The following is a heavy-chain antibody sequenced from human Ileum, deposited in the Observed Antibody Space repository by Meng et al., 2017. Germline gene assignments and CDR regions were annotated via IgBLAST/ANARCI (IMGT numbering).Heavy chain of an antibody. CDR2: IYPTGKT. CDR1: GGSISSYY. D-gene: IGHD1-1*01. V-gene: IGHV4-4*07. Sequence: SETLSLTCTVSGGSISSYYWNWIRQPAGEGLEWIGRIYPTGKTNYNSSLRSRVTISTDTSKNQLSLILNSVTAADTAVYYCALSPRGTGLRPRSWGQGTPVTVSS. J-gene: IGHJ4*01. CDR3: ALSPRGTGLRPRS.